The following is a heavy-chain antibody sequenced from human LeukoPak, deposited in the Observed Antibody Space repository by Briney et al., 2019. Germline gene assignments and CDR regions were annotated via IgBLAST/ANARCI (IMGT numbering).Heavy chain of an antibody. D-gene: IGHD6-19*01. V-gene: IGHV3-49*04. J-gene: IGHJ4*02. CDR2: IRSKAYGGTT. Sequence: GGSLRLSCTASGFTFGDYAMSWVRQAPGKGLEWVGFIRSKAYGGTTEYAASVKGRFAISRDDSKGIAYLQMNSLKTEDTAVYYCTRQTKQWLVNYFDYWGQGTLVTVSS. CDR1: GFTFGDYA. CDR3: TRQTKQWLVNYFDY.